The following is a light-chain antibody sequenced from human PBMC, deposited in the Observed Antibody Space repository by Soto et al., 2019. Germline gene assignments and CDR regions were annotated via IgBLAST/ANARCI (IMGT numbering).Light chain of an antibody. CDR2: GAS. CDR1: QSVSSTY. J-gene: IGKJ5*01. CDR3: QHFGDSPIT. V-gene: IGKV3-20*01. Sequence: EIVLTQSPGTLSLSPGERATLSCRVRQSVSSTYFAWCQQKPGQAPRLLIYGASTRATGIPDRFSGTGSGTDFTLTISRLEPEDFAVYYCQHFGDSPITFGQGTRLEIK.